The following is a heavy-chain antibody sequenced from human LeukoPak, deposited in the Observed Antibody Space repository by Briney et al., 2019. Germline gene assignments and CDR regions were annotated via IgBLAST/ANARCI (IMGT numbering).Heavy chain of an antibody. CDR1: GFNFNNSG. V-gene: IGHV3-30*18. CDR2: ISFDGKNQ. Sequence: GGSLRLSCAGSGFNFNNSGMHWVRQAPGKGLEWVAVISFDGKNQHYAGSVKGRFTTSGDNSNNTVYLQMNSLRPEDTAVYYCAKDLPAETKMGGFDFWGQGALVTISS. J-gene: IGHJ4*02. CDR3: AKDLPAETKMGGFDF. D-gene: IGHD4-11*01.